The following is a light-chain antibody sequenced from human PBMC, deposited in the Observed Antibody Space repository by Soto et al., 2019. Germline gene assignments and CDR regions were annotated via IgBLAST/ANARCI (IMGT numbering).Light chain of an antibody. J-gene: IGKJ5*01. Sequence: DIQMTQSPSSLSASVGDRVTITCRASQSISYYLSWYQQKPGKAPNLLISAASSLQSGVPSRFSGSGSGTHFTLTISSLQPEDFATYYCHQSYSTLRSFGQGTRLEIK. CDR3: HQSYSTLRS. V-gene: IGKV1-39*01. CDR2: AAS. CDR1: QSISYY.